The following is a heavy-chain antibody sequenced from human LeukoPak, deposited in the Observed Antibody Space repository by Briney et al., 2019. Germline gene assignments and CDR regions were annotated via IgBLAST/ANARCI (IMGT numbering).Heavy chain of an antibody. D-gene: IGHD6-13*01. CDR2: ISSSSYI. CDR1: GFTFSSYS. Sequence: GGSLRLSCAASGFTFSSYSMNWVRQAPGKGLEWVSSISSSSYIYYADSVKGRFTISRDNAKNSLYLQMNSLRAEDTAVYYCARAPSSSWVDYWGQGTLVTVSS. J-gene: IGHJ4*02. CDR3: ARAPSSSWVDY. V-gene: IGHV3-21*01.